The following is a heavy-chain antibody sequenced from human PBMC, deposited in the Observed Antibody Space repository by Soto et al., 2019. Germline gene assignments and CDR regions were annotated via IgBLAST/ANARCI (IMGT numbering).Heavy chain of an antibody. CDR1: GISISSGGYY. D-gene: IGHD3-16*02. CDR2: IYYSGST. J-gene: IGHJ6*03. V-gene: IGHV4-31*03. CDR3: ARGRIPDDYKWGSYRETDKVDYYFYMNG. Sequence: PSETLSLTCTVSGISISSGGYYWSWIRLHPGKGLEWIGYIYYSGSTYYNPSLKSRVTISVDTSKNQFSLKLSSVTAADTAVYYCARGRIPDDYKWGSYRETDKVDYYFYMNGWGKGITVAVSS.